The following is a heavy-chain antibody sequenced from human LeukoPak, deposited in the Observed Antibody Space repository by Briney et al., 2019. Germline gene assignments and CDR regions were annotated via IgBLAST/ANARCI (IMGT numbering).Heavy chain of an antibody. D-gene: IGHD1-26*01. CDR1: GFTFSSYA. J-gene: IGHJ6*02. Sequence: GGSLRLSCAGSGFTFSSYAMSWVRQAPGKGLEGVSTISGSGGAGTYYADSVKGRFTVSRDNSRNTLYLPMNSLRAEDTAVYYCVKDRGGSPFYGMDVWGQGTTVTVSS. V-gene: IGHV3-23*01. CDR3: VKDRGGSPFYGMDV. CDR2: ISGSGGAGT.